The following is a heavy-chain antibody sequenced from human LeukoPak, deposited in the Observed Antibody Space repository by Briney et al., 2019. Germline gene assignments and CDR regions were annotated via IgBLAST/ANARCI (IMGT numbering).Heavy chain of an antibody. Sequence: PSETLSLTCAVYGGSFSGYYWSWIRQPPGKGLEWIGYVSNIGSTKYNPSLRSRVTISGDTSRNQFSLKLSSVTAADTAVYYCARAGPGGPFDYWGQGTQVTVSS. V-gene: IGHV4-59*08. D-gene: IGHD2-8*02. CDR1: GGSFSGYY. CDR3: ARAGPGGPFDY. CDR2: VSNIGST. J-gene: IGHJ4*02.